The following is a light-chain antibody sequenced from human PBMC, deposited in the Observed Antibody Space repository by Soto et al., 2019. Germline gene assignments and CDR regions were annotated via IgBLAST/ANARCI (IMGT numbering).Light chain of an antibody. Sequence: DIQMSQSPSSVSASIGDRVAITCRASQGINSFLAWYQQKPGKVPKLLIYAASTLQSGVPSRFRGSGSGTDFTLTISSLQPEDAATYYCQKYNSAPRTFGQGTKVDI. CDR1: QGINSF. J-gene: IGKJ1*01. CDR2: AAS. V-gene: IGKV1-27*01. CDR3: QKYNSAPRT.